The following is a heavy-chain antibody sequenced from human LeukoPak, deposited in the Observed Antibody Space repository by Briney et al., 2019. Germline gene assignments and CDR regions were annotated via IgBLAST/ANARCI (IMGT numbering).Heavy chain of an antibody. CDR1: GYTFTGYY. Sequence: ASVKVSCKASGYTFTGYYMHWVRQAPGQGLEWMGWINPNSGGTNYAQKFQGRVTMTRDTSISTAYMELSRLRSDDTAVYYCAREEVVVTAFFYWGQGTLVTVSS. CDR2: INPNSGGT. J-gene: IGHJ4*02. CDR3: AREEVVVTAFFY. D-gene: IGHD2-21*02. V-gene: IGHV1-2*02.